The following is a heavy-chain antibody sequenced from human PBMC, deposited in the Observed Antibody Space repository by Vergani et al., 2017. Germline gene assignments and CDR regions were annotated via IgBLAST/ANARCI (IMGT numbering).Heavy chain of an antibody. CDR2: ISWNSNSI. CDR1: GFTSAGYA. V-gene: IGHV3-9*02. CDR3: AKDLGTSSGGGWFDP. Sequence: EVQLEESGGGLVLPGRSLRLSCVASGFTSAGYAMHWVRQAAGKGLEWVSGISWNSNSIGYADSVKGRFTISRDNAKNSLYLQMNSLRAEDTALCYCAKDLGTSSGGGWFDPWGQGTLVTVSS. D-gene: IGHD6-6*01. J-gene: IGHJ5*02.